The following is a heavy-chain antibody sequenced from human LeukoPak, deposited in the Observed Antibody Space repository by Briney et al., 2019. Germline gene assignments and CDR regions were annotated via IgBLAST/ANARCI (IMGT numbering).Heavy chain of an antibody. Sequence: GRSLRVSCAVSGFIFNNYAMRWVRQPPGKGLEWVSGISWNSGSIDYADSVKGRFTISRDNAKNSLYLQMNSLRVEDTAFYYCAKDNRRHYTSGPNPDSLHWGQGALVTVSS. D-gene: IGHD6-19*01. J-gene: IGHJ4*02. CDR3: AKDNRRHYTSGPNPDSLH. CDR2: ISWNSGSI. CDR1: GFIFNNYA. V-gene: IGHV3-9*01.